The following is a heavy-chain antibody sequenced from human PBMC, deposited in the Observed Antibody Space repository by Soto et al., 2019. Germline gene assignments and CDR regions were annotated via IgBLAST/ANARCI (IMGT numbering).Heavy chain of an antibody. Sequence: ASVKVSCKASGYIFTNYFVHWLRQAPGQGLEWMGMINPSSGDTTYAQKFQVRVTMTSDTSTSTAYLELSSLRYEDTAFYYCARLTHEHSYGEIFDYWGQGNLVTVSS. CDR1: GYIFTNYF. V-gene: IGHV1-46*01. CDR3: ARLTHEHSYGEIFDY. D-gene: IGHD5-18*01. J-gene: IGHJ4*02. CDR2: INPSSGDT.